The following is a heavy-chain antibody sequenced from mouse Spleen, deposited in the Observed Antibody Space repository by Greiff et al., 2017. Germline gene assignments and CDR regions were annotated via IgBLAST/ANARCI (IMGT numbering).Heavy chain of an antibody. Sequence: EVKLMESGPGLVKPSQSLSLTCSVTGYSITSGYYWNWIRQFPGNKLEWMGYISYDGSNNYNPSLKNRISITRDTSKNQFFLKLNSVTTEDTATYYCAREKVGYYYFDYWGQGTTLTVSS. J-gene: IGHJ2*01. CDR1: GYSITSGYY. V-gene: IGHV3-6*01. CDR3: AREKVGYYYFDY. D-gene: IGHD2-3*01. CDR2: ISYDGSN.